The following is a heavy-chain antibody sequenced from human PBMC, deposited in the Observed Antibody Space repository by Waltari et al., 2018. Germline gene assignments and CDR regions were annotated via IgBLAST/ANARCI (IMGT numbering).Heavy chain of an antibody. Sequence: QVQLQESGPGLVKPSETLSLTCTVSGGSISSYYWSWIRQPPGKGLEWIGYIYYSGSTNYNPSLKSRVTISVDTSKNQFSLKLSSVTAADTAVYYCAREEIYGGVDYWGQGTLVTVSS. CDR2: IYYSGST. CDR1: GGSISSYY. CDR3: AREEIYGGVDY. D-gene: IGHD2-21*01. J-gene: IGHJ4*02. V-gene: IGHV4-59*01.